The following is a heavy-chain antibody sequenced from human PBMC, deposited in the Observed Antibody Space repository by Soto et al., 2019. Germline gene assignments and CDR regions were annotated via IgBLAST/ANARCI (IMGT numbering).Heavy chain of an antibody. D-gene: IGHD5-12*01. CDR3: ARDLSDSGYDYYYYYGMDV. CDR1: GYTFTGYY. Sequence: ASVKVSCKASGYTFTGYYMHWVRQAPGQGLEWMGWINPNSGGTNYAQKFQGWVTMTRDTSISTAYMELSRLRSDDTAVYYCARDLSDSGYDYYYYYGMDVWGQGTTVTVSS. CDR2: INPNSGGT. V-gene: IGHV1-2*04. J-gene: IGHJ6*02.